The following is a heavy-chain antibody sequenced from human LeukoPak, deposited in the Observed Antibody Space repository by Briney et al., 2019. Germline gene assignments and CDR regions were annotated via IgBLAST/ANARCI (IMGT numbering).Heavy chain of an antibody. V-gene: IGHV4-39*01. D-gene: IGHD1-26*01. CDR1: GGSIGSSSYY. Sequence: PSETLSLTCTVSGGSIGSSSYYWGWLRQPPGKGLEWIVNMYYSGSTYYNPSLKSRVSISIDTSKNQFSLKLTSVTAADTAVYYCVRQGGSPDWFDPWGQGTQVTVSS. J-gene: IGHJ5*02. CDR3: VRQGGSPDWFDP. CDR2: MYYSGST.